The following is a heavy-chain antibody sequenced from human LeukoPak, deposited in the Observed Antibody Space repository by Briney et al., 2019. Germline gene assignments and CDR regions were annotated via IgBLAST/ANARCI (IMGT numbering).Heavy chain of an antibody. Sequence: GGSLRLSCAASGFTFSSYAMSRVRQAPGKGLEWVSAISGSGGSTYYADSVKGRFTISRDNSKNTLYLQMNSLRAEDTAVYYCAKDWNGSPFFDYWGQGTLVTVSS. CDR1: GFTFSSYA. D-gene: IGHD3-3*01. CDR2: ISGSGGST. V-gene: IGHV3-23*01. CDR3: AKDWNGSPFFDY. J-gene: IGHJ4*02.